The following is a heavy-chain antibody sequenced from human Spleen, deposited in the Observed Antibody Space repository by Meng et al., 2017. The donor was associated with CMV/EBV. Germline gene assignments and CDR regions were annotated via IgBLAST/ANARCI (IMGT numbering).Heavy chain of an antibody. CDR3: AREHITMVRGEAFDI. D-gene: IGHD3-10*01. Sequence: ASVKVSCKASGYTFTNYGISWVRQAPGRGLEWIGWISPYDGPNYARNLRGRVTLTTDTSTTTAYMELRSLRSDDTAVYYCAREHITMVRGEAFDIWGQGTMVTVSS. J-gene: IGHJ3*02. CDR2: ISPYDGP. V-gene: IGHV1-18*01. CDR1: GYTFTNYG.